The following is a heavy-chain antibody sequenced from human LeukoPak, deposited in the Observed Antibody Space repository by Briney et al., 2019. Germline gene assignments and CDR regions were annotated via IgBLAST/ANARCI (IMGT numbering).Heavy chain of an antibody. CDR2: MNPNSGNT. J-gene: IGHJ6*02. Sequence: ASVKVSCKASGYTFTGYDINWVRQATGQGLEWMGWMNPNSGNTGYAQKFQGRVSMTRNTSISTAYMELSSLRSEDTAVYYCARGGVTAKGYYYGMDVWGQGTTVTVSS. CDR1: GYTFTGYD. CDR3: ARGGVTAKGYYYGMDV. V-gene: IGHV1-8*01.